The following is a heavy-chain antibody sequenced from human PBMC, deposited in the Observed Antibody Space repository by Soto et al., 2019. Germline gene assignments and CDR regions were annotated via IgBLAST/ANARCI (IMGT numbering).Heavy chain of an antibody. D-gene: IGHD3-3*01. J-gene: IGHJ6*03. CDR2: ISRDGSRI. CDR1: GFTFSRYC. Sequence: GGSLRLSCAATGFTFSRYCMHWVRRAPGKGLMWVSRISRDGSRITYTDSVKGRFTISRDNAENTVYLQMNSLRAEDTAVYYCARDLENDGNYHMDVWGSGTTVTVSS. V-gene: IGHV3-74*01. CDR3: ARDLENDGNYHMDV.